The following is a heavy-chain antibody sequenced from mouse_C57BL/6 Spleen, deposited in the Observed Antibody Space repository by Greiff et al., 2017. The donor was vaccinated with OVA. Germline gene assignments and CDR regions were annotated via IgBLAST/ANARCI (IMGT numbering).Heavy chain of an antibody. CDR2: INPYNGGT. CDR3: ARRGYDAMDY. J-gene: IGHJ4*01. V-gene: IGHV1-19*01. Sequence: EVQLQQSGPVLVKPGASVKMSCKASGYTFTDYYMNWVKQSHGKSLEWIGVINPYNGGTSYNQKFKGKATLTVDKSSSTAYMELNSLTSEDSAVYYCARRGYDAMDYWGQGTSVTVSS. CDR1: GYTFTDYY.